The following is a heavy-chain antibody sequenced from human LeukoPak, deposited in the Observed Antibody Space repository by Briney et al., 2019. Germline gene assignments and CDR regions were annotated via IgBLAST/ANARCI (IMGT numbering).Heavy chain of an antibody. CDR3: ARVPGPYTTSRFDY. CDR2: IDPDSGGT. Sequence: ASVRVSCKTSGYTFTGYYLHWVRQAPGQGLEWMGRIDPDSGGTHYAQKFQVRVTVTGDTSITTVYMELSGLTSDDTAVYYCARVPGPYTTSRFDYWGQGTLVTVSS. CDR1: GYTFTGYY. J-gene: IGHJ4*02. V-gene: IGHV1-2*02. D-gene: IGHD2-2*02.